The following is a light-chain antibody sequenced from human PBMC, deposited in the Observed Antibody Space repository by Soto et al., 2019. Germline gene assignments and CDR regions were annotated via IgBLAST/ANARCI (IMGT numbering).Light chain of an antibody. CDR1: QSISSY. CDR2: AAS. CDR3: QQSHSTPT. J-gene: IGKJ1*01. V-gene: IGKV1-39*01. Sequence: DIQMTQSPSSLSASVGDRVTITYRASQSISSYLNWYQQKPGKAPKLLIYAASSLQSGVPSRFSGSGSGTDFTLTISSLQPEDFATYYCQQSHSTPTFGQGTKVDIK.